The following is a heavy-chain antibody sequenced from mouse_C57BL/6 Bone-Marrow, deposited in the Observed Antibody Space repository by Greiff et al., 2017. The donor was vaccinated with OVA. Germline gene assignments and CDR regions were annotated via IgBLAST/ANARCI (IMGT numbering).Heavy chain of an antibody. J-gene: IGHJ3*01. V-gene: IGHV1-15*01. CDR2: IDPETGGT. D-gene: IGHD1-1*01. CDR1: GYTFTDYE. CDR3: SFITTVGGAY. Sequence: VQLQQSGAELVRPGASVTLSCKASGYTFTDYEMHWVKQTPVHGLEWIGAIDPETGGTAYNQKFKGKAILTADKSSSTAYMELRSLTSEDSAVYYCSFITTVGGAYWGQETLVTVSA.